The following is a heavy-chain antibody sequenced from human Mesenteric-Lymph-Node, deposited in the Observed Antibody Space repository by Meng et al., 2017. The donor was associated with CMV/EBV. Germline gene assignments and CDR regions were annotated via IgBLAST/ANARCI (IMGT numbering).Heavy chain of an antibody. CDR1: GGTFSSYA. V-gene: IGHV1-69*05. D-gene: IGHD6-6*01. CDR3: ASSRIAARPANFDY. CDR2: IIPIFGTA. J-gene: IGHJ4*02. Sequence: SGGTFSSYAIRWVRQPPGQGLEWMGGIIPIFGTANYAQKFQGRVTITTDESTSTAYMELSSLRSEDTAVYYCASSRIAARPANFDYWGQGTLVTVSS.